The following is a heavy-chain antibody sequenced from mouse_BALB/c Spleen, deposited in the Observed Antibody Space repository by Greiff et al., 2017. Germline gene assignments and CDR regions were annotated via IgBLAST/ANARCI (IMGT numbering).Heavy chain of an antibody. J-gene: IGHJ4*01. V-gene: IGHV1-4*02. Sequence: QVQLQQSAAELARPGASVKMSCKASGYTFTSYTMHWVKQRPGQGLEWIGYINPSSGYTEYNQKFKDKTTLTADKSSSTAYMQLSSLTSEDSAVYYCARSGPYDGYYDAMDYWGQGTSVTVSS. CDR3: ARSGPYDGYYDAMDY. CDR1: GYTFTSYT. D-gene: IGHD2-3*01. CDR2: INPSSGYT.